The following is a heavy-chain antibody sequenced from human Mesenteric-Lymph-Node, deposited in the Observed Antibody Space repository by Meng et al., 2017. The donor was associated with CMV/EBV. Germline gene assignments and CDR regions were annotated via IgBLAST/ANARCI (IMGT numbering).Heavy chain of an antibody. D-gene: IGHD3-22*01. CDR3: ARDWDTYYCDSSGYQLDY. CDR1: GFTFSSYW. CDR2: IKQDGSEQ. Sequence: GESLKISCAASGFTFSSYWMSWVRQAPGKGLEWVANIKQDGSEQYYVDSVKGRFTISRDNAQNSLYLQMNSLRAEDTAVYYCARDWDTYYCDSSGYQLDYWGQGTLVTVSS. V-gene: IGHV3-7*01. J-gene: IGHJ4*02.